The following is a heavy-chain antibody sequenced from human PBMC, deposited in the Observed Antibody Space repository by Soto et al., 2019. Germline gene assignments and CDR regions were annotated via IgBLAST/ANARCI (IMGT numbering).Heavy chain of an antibody. D-gene: IGHD4-4*01. CDR2: IYYSGST. Sequence: QVQLRESGPGLVKPSQTLSLTCTVSGGSINSGGYHWSWIRQHPGKGLEWIGFIYYSGSTFYNPSLKSRITISIDTSKNQFSLKLSTVTAADTAVYYCARVSVTTKSVDYGLDVWGQGTTVTVSS. CDR3: ARVSVTTKSVDYGLDV. V-gene: IGHV4-31*03. CDR1: GGSINSGGYH. J-gene: IGHJ6*02.